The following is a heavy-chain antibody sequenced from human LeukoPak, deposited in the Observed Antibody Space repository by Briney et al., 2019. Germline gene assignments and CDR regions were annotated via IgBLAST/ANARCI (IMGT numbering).Heavy chain of an antibody. D-gene: IGHD3-22*01. Sequence: GGSLRLSCAGSGFTFSNYWMTWVRQAPGKGREWVANVKQDESEKHYVDSVKGRFTISRDNAKSSLYVRMDSLRVEDTAVYYCARDRDYHDDRTDYYYDAFDIWGQGTTVTVSS. CDR3: ARDRDYHDDRTDYYYDAFDI. V-gene: IGHV3-7*01. CDR1: GFTFSNYW. J-gene: IGHJ3*02. CDR2: VKQDESEK.